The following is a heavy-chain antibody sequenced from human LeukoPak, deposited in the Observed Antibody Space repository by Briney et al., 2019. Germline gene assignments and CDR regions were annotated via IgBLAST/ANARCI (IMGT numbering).Heavy chain of an antibody. Sequence: PGGSLRLSCAASGFSFSSHWMSWVRQAPGKGLECVANINQDGREKQYVDSVKGRFTISRDNAKNSLYLQMNSLRAEDTAVYYCARDGVRDGLYFDYWGQGTLVTVSS. CDR3: ARDGVRDGLYFDY. CDR2: INQDGREK. CDR1: GFSFSSHW. V-gene: IGHV3-7*01. J-gene: IGHJ4*02. D-gene: IGHD5-24*01.